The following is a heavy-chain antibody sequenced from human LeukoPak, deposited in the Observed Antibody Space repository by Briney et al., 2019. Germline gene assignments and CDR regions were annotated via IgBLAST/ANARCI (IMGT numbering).Heavy chain of an antibody. D-gene: IGHD6-19*01. V-gene: IGHV4-59*01. J-gene: IGHJ4*02. CDR2: IYNSGST. CDR1: GGSSSAYY. CDR3: AREFSD. Sequence: SETLSLTCTVSGGSSSAYYCTWIRQPPGKGLEWIGLIYNSGSTNYNPSLKSRVIISADTSKNQFSLKLTSVTAADTAVYYCAREFSDWGQGTLVTVSS.